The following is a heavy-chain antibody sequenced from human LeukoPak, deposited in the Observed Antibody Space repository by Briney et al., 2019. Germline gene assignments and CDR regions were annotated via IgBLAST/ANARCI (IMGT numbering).Heavy chain of an antibody. CDR1: GFTFSGSA. J-gene: IGHJ6*02. CDR2: IRSKANSYAT. CDR3: GVGSGVYYYGMDV. V-gene: IGHV3-73*01. Sequence: PGGSLRHSRAASGFTFSGSAMHWVRQASGKGLEWVGRIRSKANSYATAYAASVKGRFTISRDDSKNTAYLQMNSLKTEDTAVYYCGVGSGVYYYGMDVWGQGTTVTVSS. D-gene: IGHD1-26*01.